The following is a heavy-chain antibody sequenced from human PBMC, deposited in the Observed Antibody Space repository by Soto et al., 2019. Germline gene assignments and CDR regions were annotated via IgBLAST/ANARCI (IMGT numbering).Heavy chain of an antibody. CDR3: AKATATTGGAFDI. CDR2: VHYSGNT. Sequence: SETLSLTCTVSGYSISSGYHWAWIRQPPGKGLEWLGSVHYSGNTYYNPSLKSRLTISVDKSKNQFSLNLSSVTAADTAVYYCAKATATTGGAFDICGQGTMVTVSS. D-gene: IGHD1-7*01. V-gene: IGHV4-38-2*02. CDR1: GYSISSGYH. J-gene: IGHJ3*02.